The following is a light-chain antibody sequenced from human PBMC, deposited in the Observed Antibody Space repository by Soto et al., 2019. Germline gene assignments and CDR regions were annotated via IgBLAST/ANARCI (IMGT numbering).Light chain of an antibody. V-gene: IGLV2-14*01. CDR2: DVS. Sequence: QSALTQPASVSGSPGQSITISCTGTSSDVGGYNYVSWYQQHPGNAPKLMIYDVSNRPSGVSNRFSGSKSGNTASLTISGLQAEDEADYYCSSYTSSSTYVVFGGGTQLTVL. J-gene: IGLJ2*01. CDR3: SSYTSSSTYVV. CDR1: SSDVGGYNY.